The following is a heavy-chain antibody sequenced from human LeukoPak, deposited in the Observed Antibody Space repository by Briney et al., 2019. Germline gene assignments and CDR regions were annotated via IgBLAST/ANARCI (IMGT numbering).Heavy chain of an antibody. CDR1: GGSITTYF. V-gene: IGHV4-59*08. Sequence: SETLSLTCTLSGGSITTYFWSWIRQPPGKGLEWIGYIYYTGSTNYNPSLMSRVAISVDTSKSQFSLKLSSVTAADTAVYYCARSARIVGAAFDYWGQGTLVTVSS. CDR2: IYYTGST. CDR3: ARSARIVGAAFDY. J-gene: IGHJ4*02. D-gene: IGHD1-26*01.